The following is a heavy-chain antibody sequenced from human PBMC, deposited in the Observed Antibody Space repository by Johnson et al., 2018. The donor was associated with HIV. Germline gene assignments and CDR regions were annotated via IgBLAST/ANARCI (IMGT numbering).Heavy chain of an antibody. V-gene: IGHV3-13*01. D-gene: IGHD1-26*01. Sequence: VQLVESGGGLVQPGGSLRLSCAASGFTFSSYDMHWVRQATGKGLEWVSAIGTAGDTYYPGSVKGRFTISRDNAKNSLYLQMNSLRGEDTALYYCARSGGAVGVNGFDIWGQGTMVTVSS. CDR3: ARSGGAVGVNGFDI. J-gene: IGHJ3*02. CDR2: IGTAGDT. CDR1: GFTFSSYD.